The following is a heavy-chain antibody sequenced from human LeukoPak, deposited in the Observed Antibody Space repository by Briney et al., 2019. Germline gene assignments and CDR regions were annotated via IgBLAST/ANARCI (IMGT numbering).Heavy chain of an antibody. D-gene: IGHD2-21*01. CDR3: ARGIVRLQLMYYFDY. J-gene: IGHJ4*02. CDR2: IIPIFGTA. CDR1: GGTFSSYA. Sequence: GASVKVSCKASGGTFSSYAISWVRQAPGQGLEWMGGIIPIFGTANYAQKFQGRVTITADESTSTAYMELSSLRSEDTAVYYCARGIVRLQLMYYFDYWGQGTLVTVSS. V-gene: IGHV1-69*13.